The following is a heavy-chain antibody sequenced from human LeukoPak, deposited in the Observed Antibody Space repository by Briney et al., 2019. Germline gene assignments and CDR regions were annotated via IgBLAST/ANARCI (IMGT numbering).Heavy chain of an antibody. CDR1: GGSISSSNW. Sequence: SETLSLTCTVSGGSISSSNWWSWVRQPPGKRLEWIGYIYHSGSTYYNPSLKSRVTISVDRSKNQFSLKLSSVTAADTAVYYCARVPPMVNAFDIWGQGTMVTVSS. CDR2: IYHSGST. J-gene: IGHJ3*02. CDR3: ARVPPMVNAFDI. V-gene: IGHV4-4*02. D-gene: IGHD5-18*01.